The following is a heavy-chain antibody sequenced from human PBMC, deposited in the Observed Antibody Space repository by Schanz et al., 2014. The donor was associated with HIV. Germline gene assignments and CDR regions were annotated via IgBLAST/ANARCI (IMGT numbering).Heavy chain of an antibody. D-gene: IGHD6-13*01. CDR1: GFAFSDYA. J-gene: IGHJ5*01. Sequence: EVPLLESGGGLAQPGGSQRLSCAASGFAFSDYAMSWVRQAPGKGLEWVSVISGSGGSTYYADSVKGRFTISRDNSKNTNTLYLQMNSLRAEDTAVYYCARWGGSSWYWFDSWGQGTLVTVSP. V-gene: IGHV3-23*01. CDR3: ARWGGSSWYWFDS. CDR2: ISGSGGST.